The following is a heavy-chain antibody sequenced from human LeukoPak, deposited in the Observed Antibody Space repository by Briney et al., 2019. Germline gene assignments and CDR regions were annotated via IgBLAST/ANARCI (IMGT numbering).Heavy chain of an antibody. D-gene: IGHD3-16*01. J-gene: IGHJ4*02. V-gene: IGHV4-59*01. CDR1: GXSISSYS. Sequence: SETLSLTCTVSGXSISSYSWSWIRQPPGKGLEWIGYVFNSGITNYNPSLKSRLTIPLDTPKNHFSLKLSSVTAADTAVYYCARGASYFDYWGQGTLVTVSS. CDR2: VFNSGIT. CDR3: ARGASYFDY.